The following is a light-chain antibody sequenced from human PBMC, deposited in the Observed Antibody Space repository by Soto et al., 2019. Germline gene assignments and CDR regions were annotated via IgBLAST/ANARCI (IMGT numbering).Light chain of an antibody. CDR3: QQYGSSPPLT. CDR1: QSVSSSY. CDR2: GAS. V-gene: IGKV3-20*01. J-gene: IGKJ4*01. Sequence: IVLTQSPGPLSLSPGERATLSCRASQSVSSSYLAWYQQKPGQAPRLLIYGASSRATGIPDRFSGSGSGTDFTLTISRLEPEEFAVYYCQQYGSSPPLTFGGGTKVDIK.